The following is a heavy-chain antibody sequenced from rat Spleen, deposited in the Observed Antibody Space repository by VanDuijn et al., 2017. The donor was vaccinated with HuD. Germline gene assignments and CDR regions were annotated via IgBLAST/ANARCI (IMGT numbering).Heavy chain of an antibody. CDR1: GFTFSDYN. D-gene: IGHD1-11*01. J-gene: IGHJ4*01. CDR3: ARRGDYVMDA. V-gene: IGHV5-7*01. Sequence: EVQLVESGGGLVQPGRSLKLSCAASGFTFSDYNMAWVRQAPKKGLEWVATISYDGSSTYYRDSVKGRFTISRDNAKSTLYLQMDSLRSEDTATYYCARRGDYVMDAWGQGASVTVSS. CDR2: ISYDGSST.